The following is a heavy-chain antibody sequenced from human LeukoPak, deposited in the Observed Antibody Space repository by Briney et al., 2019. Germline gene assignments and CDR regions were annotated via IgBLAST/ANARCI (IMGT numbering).Heavy chain of an antibody. CDR2: IHHSGST. D-gene: IGHD6-19*01. CDR3: ASLTTAVARRYYYYMDV. J-gene: IGHJ6*03. Sequence: SETLSLTCAVYGGSFSGYYWSWIRQPPGKGLEWLGEIHHSGSTNYNPSLKSRVTISVDTSKNQFSLKPSSVTAADTAVYYCASLTTAVARRYYYYMDVWGKGTTVTVSS. CDR1: GGSFSGYY. V-gene: IGHV4-34*01.